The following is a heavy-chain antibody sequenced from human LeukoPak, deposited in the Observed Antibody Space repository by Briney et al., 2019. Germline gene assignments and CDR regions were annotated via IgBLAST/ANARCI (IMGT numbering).Heavy chain of an antibody. CDR1: GFTFSDYY. CDR3: ASARYFDSSARAFDI. J-gene: IGHJ3*02. D-gene: IGHD3-22*01. CDR2: ISSSGSTI. Sequence: GGSLRLSCAASGFTFSDYYMSWIRQAPGKGLEWVSYISSSGSTIYYADSVKGRFTISRDNAKNTLYLQMNSLRVEDTAVYYCASARYFDSSARAFDIWGQGTMVTVSS. V-gene: IGHV3-11*04.